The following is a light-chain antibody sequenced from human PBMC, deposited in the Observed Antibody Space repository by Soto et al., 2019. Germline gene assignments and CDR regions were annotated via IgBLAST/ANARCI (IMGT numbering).Light chain of an antibody. Sequence: IVLTQSPATLSLSPGERATLSCRASQSVYSYLVWYQQKPGQAPRLLIHDVFNRAVGIPARFSGSGSETDFTLTISSIKPEDSAVYYCQHRSNWITFGGGTKVEIK. CDR3: QHRSNWIT. CDR2: DVF. CDR1: QSVYSY. V-gene: IGKV3-11*01. J-gene: IGKJ4*01.